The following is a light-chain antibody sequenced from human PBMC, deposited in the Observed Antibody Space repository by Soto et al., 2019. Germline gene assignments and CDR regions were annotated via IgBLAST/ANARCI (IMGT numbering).Light chain of an antibody. CDR1: LSVSVY. V-gene: IGKV3-11*01. CDR2: DAS. J-gene: IGKJ5*01. Sequence: VVLTQAPSSLSLSRGGRSTLSCRTSLSVSVYLDWYQQKPGQAPRLLISDASNRATGIPARFSGSGSGTDFTLTISSLEPEHFAVYYCHQRQYWPPITFGQGTLLEIK. CDR3: HQRQYWPPIT.